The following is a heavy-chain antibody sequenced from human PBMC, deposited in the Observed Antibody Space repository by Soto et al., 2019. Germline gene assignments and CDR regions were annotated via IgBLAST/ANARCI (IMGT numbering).Heavy chain of an antibody. J-gene: IGHJ6*02. D-gene: IGHD2-2*01. CDR3: ARVPAATGGYFFGMDV. CDR1: GGSLSSYY. V-gene: IGHV4-59*01. CDR2: IYDSGTT. Sequence: PSETLSLTCTVSGGSLSSYYCSWIRQPAAKGLEWIGNIYDSGTTKYNPSLKSRVTISVDTSKNQFSLKLSSVTAADTAVYYCARVPAATGGYFFGMDVWGQGTTVTVS.